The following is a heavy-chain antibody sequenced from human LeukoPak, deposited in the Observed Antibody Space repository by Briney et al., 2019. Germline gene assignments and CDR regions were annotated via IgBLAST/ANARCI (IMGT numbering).Heavy chain of an antibody. CDR2: IYHSGST. CDR1: GGSISSGGYY. V-gene: IGHV4-30-2*01. Sequence: SETLSLTCTVSGGSISSGGYYWSWIRQPPGKGLEWIGYIYHSGSTYYNPSLKSRVTISVDRSKNQFSLKLSSVTAADTAVYYCARGYRPPYYYMDVWGKGTTVTVSS. D-gene: IGHD2-15*01. J-gene: IGHJ6*03. CDR3: ARGYRPPYYYMDV.